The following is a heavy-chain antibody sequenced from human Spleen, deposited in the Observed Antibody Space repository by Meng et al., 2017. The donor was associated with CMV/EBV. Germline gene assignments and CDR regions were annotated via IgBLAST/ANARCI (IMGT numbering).Heavy chain of an antibody. D-gene: IGHD3-22*01. CDR3: ARDHYYDSSGYSNAFDI. J-gene: IGHJ3*02. Sequence: ASVKVSCKASGYTFTNYGITWVRQAPEHGLEWMGWISAYNGNTNYAQKLQDRVTMTTDTSTSTAYMNLRSLRSDDTAVYYCARDHYYDSSGYSNAFDIWGQGTTVTVSS. CDR1: GYTFTNYG. V-gene: IGHV1-18*01. CDR2: ISAYNGNT.